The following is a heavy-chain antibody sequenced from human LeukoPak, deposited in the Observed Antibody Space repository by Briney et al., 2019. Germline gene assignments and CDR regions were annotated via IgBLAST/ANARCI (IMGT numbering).Heavy chain of an antibody. J-gene: IGHJ4*02. CDR3: ARQEYYYDSSGYFNY. D-gene: IGHD3-22*01. CDR1: GGSISSSSYY. CDR2: IYYSGST. V-gene: IGHV4-39*01. Sequence: SETLSLTCTVSGGSISSSSYYWGWIRQPPGKGLEWIGSIYYSGSTYYNPSLKSRVTISVDTSKNQFSLKLSSVTAADTAAYYCARQEYYYDSSGYFNYWGQGTLVTVSS.